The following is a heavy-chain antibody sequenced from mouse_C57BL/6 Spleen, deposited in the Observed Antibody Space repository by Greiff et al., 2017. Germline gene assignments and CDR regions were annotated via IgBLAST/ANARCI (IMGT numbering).Heavy chain of an antibody. CDR1: GYTFTSYW. D-gene: IGHD4-1*01. CDR3: ARWTAGTYYFDY. V-gene: IGHV1-64*01. CDR2: IHPNSGST. J-gene: IGHJ2*01. Sequence: QVQLQQPGAELVKPGASVKLSCKASGYTFTSYWMHWVKQRPGQGLEWIGMIHPNSGSTNYNEKFKSKATLTVDKSSSTAYMQLSSLTSEDSAVYYCARWTAGTYYFDYWGQGTTLTVSS.